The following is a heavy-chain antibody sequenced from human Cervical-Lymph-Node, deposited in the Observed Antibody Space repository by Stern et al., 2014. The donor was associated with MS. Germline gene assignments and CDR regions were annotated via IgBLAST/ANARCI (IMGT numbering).Heavy chain of an antibody. V-gene: IGHV3-23*04. Sequence: EAQLVESGGGLVQHGGSLRLSCAASAFNFNNYARSWFRPAPGKRLEWVSGISGSGNTTRYADSVKGRLTVSRDNSKNTLYLQMSRLRVEDTAVYFCAKAQSSVSGSYRIPLGYFDLWGQGTLVAVSS. CDR3: AKAQSSVSGSYRIPLGYFDL. CDR1: AFNFNNYA. CDR2: ISGSGNTT. D-gene: IGHD3-16*02. J-gene: IGHJ4*02.